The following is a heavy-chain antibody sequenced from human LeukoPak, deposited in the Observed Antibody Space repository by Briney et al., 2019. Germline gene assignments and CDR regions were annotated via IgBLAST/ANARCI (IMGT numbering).Heavy chain of an antibody. CDR2: ISGSSSTI. V-gene: IGHV3-48*04. D-gene: IGHD2-21*01. J-gene: IGHJ3*02. Sequence: GGSLRLSCAASGFTFSSYSMNWVRQAPGKGLEWVSYISGSSSTIYYADSVKGRFTISRDNAKNSLYLQMNSLRAEDTAVYYCARDLDAYVVVIAYDAFDIWGQGTMVTVSS. CDR1: GFTFSSYS. CDR3: ARDLDAYVVVIAYDAFDI.